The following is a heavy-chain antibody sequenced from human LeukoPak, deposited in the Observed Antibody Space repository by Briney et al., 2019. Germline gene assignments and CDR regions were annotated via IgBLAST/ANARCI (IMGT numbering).Heavy chain of an antibody. CDR3: ARRYYDFWSGPGAFDI. D-gene: IGHD3-3*01. CDR2: ISSSSSTI. V-gene: IGHV3-48*01. CDR1: GFTFSSYS. J-gene: IGHJ3*02. Sequence: GGSLRLSCAASGFTFSSYSMNWVRQAPGKGLEWVSYISSSSSTIYYADSVKGRFTISRDNAKNSLYLQMNSLRAEDTAVYYCARRYYDFWSGPGAFDIWGQGTMVTVSS.